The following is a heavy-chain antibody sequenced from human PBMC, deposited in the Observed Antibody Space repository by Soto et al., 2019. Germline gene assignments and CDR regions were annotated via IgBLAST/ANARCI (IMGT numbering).Heavy chain of an antibody. D-gene: IGHD3-3*01. CDR1: GGSISSGGYY. CDR3: AREVSGKYDFWSGYYLDY. J-gene: IGHJ4*02. CDR2: IYYSGST. V-gene: IGHV4-31*03. Sequence: SETLSLTCTASGGSISSGGYYWSWIRQHPGKGLEWIGYIYYSGSTYYNPSLKSRVTISVDTSKNQFSLKLSSVTAADTAVYYCAREVSGKYDFWSGYYLDYWGQGTLVTVSS.